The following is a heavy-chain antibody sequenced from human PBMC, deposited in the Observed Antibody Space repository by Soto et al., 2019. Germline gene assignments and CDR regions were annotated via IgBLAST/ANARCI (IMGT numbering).Heavy chain of an antibody. V-gene: IGHV4-4*07. D-gene: IGHD6-19*01. CDR3: ARTYSSGWYRNWFDP. CDR2: IYNSGST. Sequence: QVQLQESGPGLVKPSETLSLTCPVSGGSISSYYWSWIRQPAGTGLEWIGRIYNSGSTNYNPYLEIRVTMSGDTSKNQFSRKLSAVTAADTAVYYCARTYSSGWYRNWFDPWGQGTLVTVSS. CDR1: GGSISSYY. J-gene: IGHJ5*02.